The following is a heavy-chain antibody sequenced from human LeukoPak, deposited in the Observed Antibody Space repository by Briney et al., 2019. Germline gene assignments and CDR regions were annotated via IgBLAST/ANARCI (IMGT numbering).Heavy chain of an antibody. J-gene: IGHJ5*02. V-gene: IGHV4-59*12. D-gene: IGHD3-9*01. CDR2: VYFSGDT. CDR3: ARGRGLRYFDWLFGWFDP. Sequence: PSETLSLTCTVSGGSISNYYWSWIRQPPGKGLEWIGYVYFSGDTNYNPSLKSRVTISVDTSKNQFSLKLSSVTAADTAVYYCARGRGLRYFDWLFGWFDPWGQGTLVTVSS. CDR1: GGSISNYY.